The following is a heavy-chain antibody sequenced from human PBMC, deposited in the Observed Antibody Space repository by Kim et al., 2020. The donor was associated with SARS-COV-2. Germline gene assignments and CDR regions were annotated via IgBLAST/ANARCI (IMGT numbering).Heavy chain of an antibody. CDR2: IWYDGSNK. V-gene: IGHV3-33*01. D-gene: IGHD3-3*01. Sequence: GGSLRLSCAASGFTFSSYGMHWVRQAPGKGLEWVAVIWYDGSNKYYADSVKGRFTISRDNSKNTLYLQMNSLRAEDTAVYYCARDLFTQRYYDFWSGYPYYYYGMDVWGQGTTVTVSS. CDR3: ARDLFTQRYYDFWSGYPYYYYGMDV. CDR1: GFTFSSYG. J-gene: IGHJ6*02.